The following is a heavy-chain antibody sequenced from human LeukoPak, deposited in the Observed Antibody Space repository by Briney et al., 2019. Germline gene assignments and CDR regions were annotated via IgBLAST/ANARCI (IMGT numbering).Heavy chain of an antibody. CDR1: GFTVSSNY. CDR2: IKQDGSEK. J-gene: IGHJ6*04. Sequence: GGSLRLSCAASGFTVSSNYMSWVRQAPGKGLEWVANIKQDGSEKYYVDSVKGRFTISRDNAKNSLYLQMNSLRAEDTAVYYCARDSCLTMVRGVIVYYYYYGMDVWGKGTTVTVSS. CDR3: ARDSCLTMVRGVIVYYYYYGMDV. D-gene: IGHD3-10*01. V-gene: IGHV3-7*03.